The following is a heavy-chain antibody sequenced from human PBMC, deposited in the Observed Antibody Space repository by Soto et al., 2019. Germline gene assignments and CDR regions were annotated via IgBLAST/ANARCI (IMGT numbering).Heavy chain of an antibody. V-gene: IGHV4-59*01. CDR3: ASGSWFGELSYFDY. CDR2: IYYSGST. Sequence: QVQLQESGPGLVKPSETLSLTCTVSGGSISSYYWSWIRQPPGKGLEWIGYIYYSGSTNYNPSLKSRVTISVDTSKNQFSLKLSSVTAADTAVYYCASGSWFGELSYFDYWGQGTLVTVSS. J-gene: IGHJ4*02. CDR1: GGSISSYY. D-gene: IGHD3-10*01.